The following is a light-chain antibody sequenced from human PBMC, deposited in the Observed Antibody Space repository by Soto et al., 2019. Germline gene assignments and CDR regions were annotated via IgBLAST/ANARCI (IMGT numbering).Light chain of an antibody. CDR3: QQYKSPPLT. CDR2: SAS. Sequence: DIQMTQSPSSLSASVGDRVTITFRASQGISHYLAWYQQKPGKVPALLIYSASTLQPGVPSRFSGRGSGTDFSLTISNLQPEDVGTYYCQQYKSPPLTFGGGTKVEIK. CDR1: QGISHY. J-gene: IGKJ4*01. V-gene: IGKV1-27*01.